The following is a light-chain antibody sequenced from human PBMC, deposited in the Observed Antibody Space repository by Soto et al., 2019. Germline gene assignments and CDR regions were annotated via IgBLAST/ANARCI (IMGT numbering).Light chain of an antibody. Sequence: EIVMTQSPDTLSVSPGERATLSCRASQNVGRNVAWYQQRPGQAPRLLIHGTSTRAADIPARFSGSVSGTEFTLTINSMQPEDVVIYYCQQYNNWPPMSTFGHGTKLEMK. J-gene: IGKJ2*01. CDR3: QQYNNWPPMST. CDR2: GTS. V-gene: IGKV3-15*01. CDR1: QNVGRN.